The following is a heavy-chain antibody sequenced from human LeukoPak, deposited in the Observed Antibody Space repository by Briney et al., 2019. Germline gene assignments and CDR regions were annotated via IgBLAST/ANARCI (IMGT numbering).Heavy chain of an antibody. CDR3: ARPTGITRNYYLDS. CDR1: GFPFSTYG. J-gene: IGHJ4*02. D-gene: IGHD1-14*01. Sequence: GSLRLSCAASGFPFSTYGMHWVRQAPGKGLEWVAVTSFDGGSKYYAGSVQGRFTISRDNSKNTLYLQMNSLRAEDTAVYYCARPTGITRNYYLDSWGQGTLVTVSS. CDR2: TSFDGGSK. V-gene: IGHV3-30*03.